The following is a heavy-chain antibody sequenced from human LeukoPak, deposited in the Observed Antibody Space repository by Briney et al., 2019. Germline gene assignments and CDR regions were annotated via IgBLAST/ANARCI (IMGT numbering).Heavy chain of an antibody. V-gene: IGHV3-23*01. CDR1: GFTFSNYA. CDR2: LSGGGGST. Sequence: GGSLRLSCAASGFTFSNYAMTWVRQAPGKGLEWVSALSGGGGSTYYADSVNGRFTISRDNSRNTLYLQMNSLRADDTAVYYCAKSPFWGQGTLVTVSS. J-gene: IGHJ4*02. CDR3: AKSPF.